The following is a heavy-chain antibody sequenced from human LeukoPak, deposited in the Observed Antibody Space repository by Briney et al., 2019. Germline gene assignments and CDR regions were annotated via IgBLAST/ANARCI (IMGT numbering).Heavy chain of an antibody. CDR3: ARDYCSSTSCYLDY. V-gene: IGHV1-18*01. CDR2: ISAYNGNT. D-gene: IGHD2-2*01. CDR1: GYTFTGYG. J-gene: IGHJ4*02. Sequence: ASVKVSCKASGYTFTGYGISWVRQAPGQGLEWMGWISAYNGNTNYAQKLQGRVTMTTDTSTSTAYMELRSLRSDDTAVYYCARDYCSSTSCYLDYWGQGTLVTVSS.